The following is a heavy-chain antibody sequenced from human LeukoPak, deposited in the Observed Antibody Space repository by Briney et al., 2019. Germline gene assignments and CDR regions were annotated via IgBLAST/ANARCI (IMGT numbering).Heavy chain of an antibody. V-gene: IGHV1-2*02. CDR3: ARDSSWYYFDY. CDR1: GYTFTGYY. CDR2: INPNSGGT. Sequence: ASVKVSCKASGYTFTGYYMHWVRQAPGQGLEWMGWINPNSGGTNYAQEFQGRVTMTRDTSISTAYMELSRLRSDDTAVYYCARDSSWYYFDYWGQGTLVTVSS. D-gene: IGHD6-13*01. J-gene: IGHJ4*02.